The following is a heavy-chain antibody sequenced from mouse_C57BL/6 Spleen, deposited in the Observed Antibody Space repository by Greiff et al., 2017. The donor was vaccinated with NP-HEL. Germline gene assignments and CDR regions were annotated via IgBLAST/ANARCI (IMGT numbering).Heavy chain of an antibody. Sequence: VQLQQSGAELARPGASVKLSCKASGYTFTSYGISWVKQRTGQGLEWIGEIYPRSGNTYYNEKFKGKATLTADKSSSTAYMELRSLTSEDSAVYFCARWFITTVVATNYCDYWGQGTTLTVSS. CDR2: IYPRSGNT. CDR1: GYTFTSYG. D-gene: IGHD1-1*01. J-gene: IGHJ2*01. CDR3: ARWFITTVVATNYCDY. V-gene: IGHV1-81*01.